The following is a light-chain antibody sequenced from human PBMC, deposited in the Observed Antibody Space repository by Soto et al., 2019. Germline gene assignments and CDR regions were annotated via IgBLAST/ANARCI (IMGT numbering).Light chain of an antibody. CDR1: QSVSSSY. V-gene: IGKV3-20*01. Sequence: EIVLTQSPGTLSLSPGERATLSCRASQSVSSSYLAWYQQTPGQAPRLLIYGASSRATAIPDRFSGSGSGTDFTLTISRLEPEDFAVYYCQQYGSSLITFGQGTRLEIK. CDR3: QQYGSSLIT. CDR2: GAS. J-gene: IGKJ5*01.